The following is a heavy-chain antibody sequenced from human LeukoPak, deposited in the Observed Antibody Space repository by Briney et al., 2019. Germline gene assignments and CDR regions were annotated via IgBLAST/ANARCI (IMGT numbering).Heavy chain of an antibody. CDR2: IYYSGST. D-gene: IGHD3-10*01. V-gene: IGHV4-59*08. CDR1: GGSLSSYY. Sequence: SETLSLTCTVSGGSLSSYYWSWIRQPPGKGLEWIGYIYYSGSTNYNPSLKSRVTISVDTSKNQFSLKLSSVTAADTAVYYCARRGTYGSGSYYNHYFDYWGQGTLVTVSS. J-gene: IGHJ4*02. CDR3: ARRGTYGSGSYYNHYFDY.